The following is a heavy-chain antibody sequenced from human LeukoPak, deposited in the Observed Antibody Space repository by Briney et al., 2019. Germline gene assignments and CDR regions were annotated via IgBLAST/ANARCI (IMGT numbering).Heavy chain of an antibody. V-gene: IGHV3-30-3*01. J-gene: IGHJ4*02. D-gene: IGHD4-11*01. CDR1: GFTFSSYA. CDR2: ISYDGSNK. Sequence: LPGRSLRLSCAASGFTFSSYAMHWVRQAPGKGLEWVAVISYDGSNKYYADSVKGRFTISRDNSKNTLYLQMNSLRAEDTAVYYCARRLQYGLVDFWGQGTLVTVSS. CDR3: ARRLQYGLVDF.